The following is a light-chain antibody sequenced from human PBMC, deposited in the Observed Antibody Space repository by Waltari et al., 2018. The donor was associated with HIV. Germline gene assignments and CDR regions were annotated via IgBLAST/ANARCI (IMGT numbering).Light chain of an antibody. V-gene: IGLV1-47*01. J-gene: IGLJ2*01. CDR1: SSNIGSNY. CDR2: RNN. CDR3: ATWDDSLSVVV. Sequence: QSVLTQPPSASGTPGQRVTISCSGSSSNIGSNYVYWYQQLPGTAPKLLIYRNNQRTSGVPDRFSGSKSGTSASLAISGLRSEDEADHYCATWDDSLSVVVFGGGTKLTVL.